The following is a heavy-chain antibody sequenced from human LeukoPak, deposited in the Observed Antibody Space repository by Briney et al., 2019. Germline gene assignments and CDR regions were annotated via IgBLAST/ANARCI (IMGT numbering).Heavy chain of an antibody. J-gene: IGHJ4*02. CDR1: GFTFSSYA. D-gene: IGHD6-13*01. CDR2: ISGSGGST. V-gene: IGHV3-23*01. Sequence: PGGSLRLSCAASGFTFSSYAMSWVRQAPGKGLEWVSAISGSGGSTYYADSVKGRFTISRDNSKNTPYLQMNSLRAEDTAVYYCAKDSSSSVEIDYWGQGTLVTVSS. CDR3: AKDSSSSVEIDY.